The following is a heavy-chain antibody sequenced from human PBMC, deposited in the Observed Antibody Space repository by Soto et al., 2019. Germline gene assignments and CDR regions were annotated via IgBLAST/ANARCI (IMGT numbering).Heavy chain of an antibody. CDR1: GGSISNSY. V-gene: IGHV4-4*08. CDR3: ARDRVVGATIGTDY. Sequence: SETLSLTCTVSGGSISNSYWSWIRQSPGKGLEWIGYIYSSGSTNYNPSLKSRVTISVDTSKNQFSLKLSSVTAADTAVYYCARDRVVGATIGTDYWGQGTLVTVSS. D-gene: IGHD1-26*01. J-gene: IGHJ4*02. CDR2: IYSSGST.